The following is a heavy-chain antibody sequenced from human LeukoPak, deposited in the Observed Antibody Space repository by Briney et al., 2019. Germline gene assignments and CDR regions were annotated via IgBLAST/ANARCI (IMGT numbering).Heavy chain of an antibody. CDR1: GFTFSSYG. CDR2: IWYDGSNK. V-gene: IGHV3-33*01. Sequence: GGSLRLSCAASGFTFSSYGMHWVRQAPGKGLEWVAVIWYDGSNKYYADSVKGRFTISRDNSKNTLYLQMNSLRAEDTAVYYCARFLGGLVPTPGPDIVVVPAAIGAFDIWGQGTMVTVSS. D-gene: IGHD2-2*02. J-gene: IGHJ3*02. CDR3: ARFLGGLVPTPGPDIVVVPAAIGAFDI.